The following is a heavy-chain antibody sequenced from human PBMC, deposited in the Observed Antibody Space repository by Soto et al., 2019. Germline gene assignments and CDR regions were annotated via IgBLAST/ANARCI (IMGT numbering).Heavy chain of an antibody. Sequence: SETLSLTCTVSGGSISSGGYYWSWIRQHPGKGLEWIGYIYYSGSTYYNPSLKSRVTISVDTSKNQFSLKLSSVTAADTAVYYCARYQYYDILTGYYFDYWGQGTLVTVSS. J-gene: IGHJ4*02. V-gene: IGHV4-31*03. CDR3: ARYQYYDILTGYYFDY. CDR1: GGSISSGGYY. CDR2: IYYSGST. D-gene: IGHD3-9*01.